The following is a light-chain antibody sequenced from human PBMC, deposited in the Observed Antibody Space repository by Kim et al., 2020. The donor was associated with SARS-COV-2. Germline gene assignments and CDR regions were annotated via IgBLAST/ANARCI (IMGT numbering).Light chain of an antibody. V-gene: IGKV1-27*01. CDR3: KKYNSALRT. CDR2: AAS. Sequence: ASVGDRVTITFRASQGISNCVAWYQQKPGRVPKLLMYAASTLRSGVPSRFSGSGSGTDFTLTISSLQPEDVATYYCKKYNSALRTFGQGTKVDIK. CDR1: QGISNC. J-gene: IGKJ1*01.